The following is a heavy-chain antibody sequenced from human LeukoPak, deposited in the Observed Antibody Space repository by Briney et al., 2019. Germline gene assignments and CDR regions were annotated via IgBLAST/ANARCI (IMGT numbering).Heavy chain of an antibody. J-gene: IGHJ4*02. CDR1: GYTFTGYY. Sequence: ASVKASCKASGYTFTGYYMHWVRQAPGQGLEWMGWINPNSGGTNYAQKFQGRVTMTRDTSISTAYMELSWLRSDDTAVYYCARGPGVGSSLDYWGQGTLVTVSS. CDR3: ARGPGVGSSLDY. D-gene: IGHD3-3*01. V-gene: IGHV1-2*02. CDR2: INPNSGGT.